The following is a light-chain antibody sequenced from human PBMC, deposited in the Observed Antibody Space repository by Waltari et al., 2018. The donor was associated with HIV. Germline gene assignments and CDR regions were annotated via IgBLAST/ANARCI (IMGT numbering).Light chain of an antibody. CDR3: CSYAGTYTYVL. CDR2: VVI. J-gene: IGLJ3*02. CDR1: SSDVGGYDS. V-gene: IGLV2-11*01. Sequence: QSALTQPHSVSGSPGQSVTISCTGTSSDVGGYDSVSWYLQHPGKVPKLIIYVVIKRPSGVPDRFSGSKSGNTAARTISWLQTEDEADYCYCSYAGTYTYVLFGGGTKLTVL.